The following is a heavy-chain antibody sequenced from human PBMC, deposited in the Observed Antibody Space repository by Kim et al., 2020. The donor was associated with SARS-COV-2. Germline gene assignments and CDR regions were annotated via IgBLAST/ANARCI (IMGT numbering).Heavy chain of an antibody. D-gene: IGHD3-10*01. CDR3: ARAPGRSGGYFDY. V-gene: IGHV5-51*01. J-gene: IGHJ4*02. Sequence: YSPSFQGQVTISAEKSISTAYLQFRSLKASDTAMYYCARAPGRSGGYFDYWGRGTLVTVSS.